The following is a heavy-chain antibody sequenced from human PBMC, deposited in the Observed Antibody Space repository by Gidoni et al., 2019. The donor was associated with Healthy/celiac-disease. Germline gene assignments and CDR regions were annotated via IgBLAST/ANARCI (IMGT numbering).Heavy chain of an antibody. Sequence: QVQLVESGGGVVQPGRSLRLSCAASGFTFSSYAMHWVRQAPGKGLEWVAVISYDGSNKYYADSVKGRFTISRDNSKNTLYLQMNSLRAEDTAVYYCARDPVVVPAVALYYYMDVWGKGTTVTVSS. CDR1: GFTFSSYA. J-gene: IGHJ6*03. D-gene: IGHD2-2*01. CDR2: ISYDGSNK. V-gene: IGHV3-30-3*01. CDR3: ARDPVVVPAVALYYYMDV.